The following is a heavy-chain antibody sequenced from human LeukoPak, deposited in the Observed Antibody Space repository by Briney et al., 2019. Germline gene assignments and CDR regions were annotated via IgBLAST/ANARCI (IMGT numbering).Heavy chain of an antibody. V-gene: IGHV1-2*02. J-gene: IGHJ5*02. CDR1: GYTFTGYY. D-gene: IGHD5-18*01. Sequence: ASVKVSCKASGYTFTGYYMHWVRQAPGQGLEWMGWINPNSGGTNYAQKFQGRVTMTRDTSISTAYMELSGLRSDDTAVYYCARKWVTAMKFDPWGQGTLVTVSS. CDR3: ARKWVTAMKFDP. CDR2: INPNSGGT.